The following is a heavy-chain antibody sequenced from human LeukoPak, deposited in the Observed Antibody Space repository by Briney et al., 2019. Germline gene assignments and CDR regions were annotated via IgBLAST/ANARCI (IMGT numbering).Heavy chain of an antibody. Sequence: GESLKISCKGSGYSFTTYWIGWVRQMPGKGLEWMGIIYPGDSDTRYSPSFQGQVTISADKSISTAYLQWSSLKASDTAMYYCARRSGDYCSGGSCYYAFDIWGQGTMVTVSS. D-gene: IGHD2-15*01. CDR3: ARRSGDYCSGGSCYYAFDI. CDR1: GYSFTTYW. J-gene: IGHJ3*02. V-gene: IGHV5-51*01. CDR2: IYPGDSDT.